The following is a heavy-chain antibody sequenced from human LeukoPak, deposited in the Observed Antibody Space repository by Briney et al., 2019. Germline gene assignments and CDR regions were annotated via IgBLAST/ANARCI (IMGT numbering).Heavy chain of an antibody. CDR1: GFTFSSYS. CDR3: ARDAGIAAAAYYYYYMDV. CDR2: ISSSSSTI. J-gene: IGHJ6*03. D-gene: IGHD6-13*01. V-gene: IGHV3-48*01. Sequence: PGGSLRLSCAASGFTFSSYSMNWVRQAPGKGLEWVSYISSSSSTIYYADSVKGRFTISRDNAKNSLYLQMNSLRAEDTAVYYCARDAGIAAAAYYYYYMDVWGKGTTVTVSS.